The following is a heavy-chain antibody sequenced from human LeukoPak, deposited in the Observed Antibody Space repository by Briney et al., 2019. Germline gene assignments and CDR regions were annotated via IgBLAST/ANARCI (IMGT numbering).Heavy chain of an antibody. J-gene: IGHJ5*02. Sequence: SETLSLTCTVPGGSISSYYWSWIRQPPGKGLEWIGEINHSGSTNYNPSLKSRVTISVDTSKNQFSLKLSSVTAAGTAVYYCARGPIAARPFDPWGQGTLVTVSS. D-gene: IGHD6-6*01. CDR1: GGSISSYY. CDR2: INHSGST. V-gene: IGHV4-34*01. CDR3: ARGPIAARPFDP.